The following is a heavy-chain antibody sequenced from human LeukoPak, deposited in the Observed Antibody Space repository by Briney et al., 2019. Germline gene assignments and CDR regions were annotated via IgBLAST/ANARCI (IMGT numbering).Heavy chain of an antibody. CDR2: IWFDGSNK. CDR3: ARGSVELVFGY. V-gene: IGHV3-33*01. Sequence: GRSLRLSCAASGFTFSSYGMHWVRQAPGKGLEWVAVIWFDGSNKYYADSVKGRFTISRDNSKNTLYLQMNSLRAEDTAVYYCARGSVELVFGYWGQGTLVTVSS. D-gene: IGHD6-6*01. J-gene: IGHJ4*02. CDR1: GFTFSSYG.